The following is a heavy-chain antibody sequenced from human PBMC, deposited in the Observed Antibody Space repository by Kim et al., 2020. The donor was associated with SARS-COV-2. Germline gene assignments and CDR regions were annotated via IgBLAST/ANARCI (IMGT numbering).Heavy chain of an antibody. J-gene: IGHJ4*02. V-gene: IGHV1-69*13. D-gene: IGHD6-13*01. CDR1: GGTFSSYA. Sequence: SVKVSCKASGGTFSSYAISWVRQAPGQGLEWMGGIIPIFGTANYAQKFQGRVTITADESTSTAYMELSSLRSEDTAVYYCASLPPISSSSWSYWGQGTLVTVSS. CDR2: IIPIFGTA. CDR3: ASLPPISSSSWSY.